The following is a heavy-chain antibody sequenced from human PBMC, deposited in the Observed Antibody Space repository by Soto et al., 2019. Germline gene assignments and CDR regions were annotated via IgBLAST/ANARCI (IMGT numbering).Heavy chain of an antibody. CDR2: ISAYNGNT. D-gene: IGHD2-2*01. Sequence: ASVKVSCKASGYTFTSYGISWVRQAPGQGLEWMGWISAYNGNTNYAQKLQGRVTMTTDTSTSTAYMELRSLRSDDTAVYYCAREGTIVVVPAAQAYYYYYGMDVWGQGTTVTVSS. CDR3: AREGTIVVVPAAQAYYYYYGMDV. J-gene: IGHJ6*02. V-gene: IGHV1-18*04. CDR1: GYTFTSYG.